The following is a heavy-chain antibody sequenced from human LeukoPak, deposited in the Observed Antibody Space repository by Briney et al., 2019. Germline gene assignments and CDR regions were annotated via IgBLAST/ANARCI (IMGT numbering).Heavy chain of an antibody. D-gene: IGHD2/OR15-2a*01. CDR3: AREGPFYEYDY. Sequence: PGGSLRLSCAASGFTFTRYWMSWVRQAPGKGLEWVANINENGSEKKYLDSVKGRFTISRDNARNFVYLQLNSLRAEDTAIYYCAREGPFYEYDYWGQGTLVTVSS. CDR2: INENGSEK. J-gene: IGHJ4*02. V-gene: IGHV3-7*01. CDR1: GFTFTRYW.